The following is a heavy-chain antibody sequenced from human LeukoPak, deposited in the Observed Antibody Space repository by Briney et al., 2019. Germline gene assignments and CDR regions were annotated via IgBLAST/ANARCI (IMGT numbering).Heavy chain of an antibody. D-gene: IGHD6-19*01. J-gene: IGHJ4*02. CDR3: ARRNYSSGWYGDYFDY. Sequence: PSETLSLTCTVSGASISAYYWSWIRQSPGEGLEWIAYTHYSARTNYNPSLKSRVTISVDTSKNQFSLKLSSVTAADTAVYYCARRNYSSGWYGDYFDYWGQGTLVTVSS. CDR1: GASISAYY. CDR2: THYSART. V-gene: IGHV4-59*08.